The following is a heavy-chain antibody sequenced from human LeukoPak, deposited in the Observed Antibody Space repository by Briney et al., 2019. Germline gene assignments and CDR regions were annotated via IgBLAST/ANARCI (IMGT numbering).Heavy chain of an antibody. D-gene: IGHD6-13*01. CDR2: ISGSGGST. V-gene: IGHV3-23*01. Sequence: GGSLRLSCAAXXXXXXSXAXXWVRXXXXXXXXXXXXISGSGGSTYYADSVKGRFTISRDNSKNTLYLQMNSLRAEDTAVYYCAGTTGYSSSWYYFDYWGQGTLVTVSS. CDR3: AGTTGYSSSWYYFDY. CDR1: XXXXXSXA. J-gene: IGHJ4*02.